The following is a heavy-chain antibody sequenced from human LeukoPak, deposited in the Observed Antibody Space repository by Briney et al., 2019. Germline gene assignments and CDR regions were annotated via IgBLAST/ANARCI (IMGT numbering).Heavy chain of an antibody. CDR3: ARDWPSEWQQLPDYDAVDM. J-gene: IGHJ3*02. V-gene: IGHV3-53*04. CDR1: GFTVSTNC. CDR2: IYSGGTT. Sequence: GGSLRLSCAASGFTVSTNCMTWVRQAPGKGLEWVSTIYSGGTTYYADSVMGRFTISRHNSRNTLYLQMNSLRAEDTAVYYCARDWPSEWQQLPDYDAVDMWGQGTMVTVSS. D-gene: IGHD6-13*01.